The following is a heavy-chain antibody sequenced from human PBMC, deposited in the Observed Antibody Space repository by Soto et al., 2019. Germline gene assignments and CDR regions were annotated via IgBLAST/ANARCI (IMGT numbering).Heavy chain of an antibody. Sequence: VQLVESGGGVVQPGRSLRLSCAASGFTFSDYAMHWVRQAPGKGLEWVAVVSHDGRNTHYADSVKGRFTISRDSSKNTLSLKWTSRGAGNRAAYPGPRGGRQWLVTSDFNYWGQGALVTVSS. J-gene: IGHJ4*02. V-gene: IGHV3-30*03. CDR2: VSHDGRNT. CDR1: GFTFSDYA. D-gene: IGHD6-19*01. CDR3: PRGGRQWLVTSDFNY.